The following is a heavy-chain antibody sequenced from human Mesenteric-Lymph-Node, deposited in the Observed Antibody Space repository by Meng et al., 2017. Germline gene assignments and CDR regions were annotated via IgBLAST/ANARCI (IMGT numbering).Heavy chain of an antibody. CDR3: ARDCHCFGNNYPLSSFDH. D-gene: IGHD3-22*01. V-gene: IGHV4-30-4*01. CDR2: IYYRGRT. Sequence: QVQVEVSGPGLEKPSQTLFLTISVPSGSISSGGSYWSWIRQPPGKGLEWIGYIYYRGRTYYNPSLKSRITISVDTSKNQFSLRLRSVTAADTAVYYCARDCHCFGNNYPLSSFDHWGQGTLVTVSS. J-gene: IGHJ4*02. CDR1: SGSISSGGSY.